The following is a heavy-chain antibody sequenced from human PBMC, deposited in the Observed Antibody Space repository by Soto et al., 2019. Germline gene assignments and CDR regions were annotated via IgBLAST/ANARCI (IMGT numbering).Heavy chain of an antibody. CDR3: ARSGKVGYYYYYGMDV. V-gene: IGHV4-31*03. D-gene: IGHD2-15*01. CDR1: GGSISSGGYY. J-gene: IGHJ6*02. Sequence: QVQLQESGPGLVKPSQTLSLTCTVSGGSISSGGYYWSWIRQHPGKGLEWIGYIYYSGSTYYNPSLKSRVTITVDTSKNQFSLKLSSVTAADTAVYYCARSGKVGYYYYYGMDVWGQGTTVTVSS. CDR2: IYYSGST.